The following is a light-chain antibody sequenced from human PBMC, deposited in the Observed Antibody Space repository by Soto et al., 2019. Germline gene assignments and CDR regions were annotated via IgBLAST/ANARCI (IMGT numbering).Light chain of an antibody. CDR1: NVNIGNNK. Sequence: QSVLTPPPAASTTPGQKVTISCSGSNVNIGNNKVNWYQQLPGTAPKLLIHSSNQRPSCVPDRFSGTKAGTSASLAISGLQSEDEANYYCATWDDSLPGYVVGAATKVTVL. CDR2: SSN. V-gene: IGLV1-44*01. J-gene: IGLJ1*01. CDR3: ATWDDSLPGYV.